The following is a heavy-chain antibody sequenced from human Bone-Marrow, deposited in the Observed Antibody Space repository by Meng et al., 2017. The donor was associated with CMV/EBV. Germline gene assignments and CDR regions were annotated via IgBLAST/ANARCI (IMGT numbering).Heavy chain of an antibody. Sequence: ASGFTFSHYSMNWVRQAPGKGLEWVSSISSSSTYIKYGDSVKGRFTISRDNTNSLYLQMNSLRVEDTAVYYCARAGRGRWLQLDSYWGQGTLVTVSS. CDR2: ISSSSTYI. CDR1: GFTFSHYS. J-gene: IGHJ4*02. V-gene: IGHV3-21*01. CDR3: ARAGRGRWLQLDSY. D-gene: IGHD5-24*01.